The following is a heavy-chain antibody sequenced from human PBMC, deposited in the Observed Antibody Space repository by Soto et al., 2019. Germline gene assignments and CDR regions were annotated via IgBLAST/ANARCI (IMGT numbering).Heavy chain of an antibody. D-gene: IGHD3-10*01. CDR2: IYYSATT. J-gene: IGHJ4*02. V-gene: IGHV4-30-4*01. CDR1: GGPITSGDYY. Sequence: PSETLSLTCTVSGGPITSGDYYWSWIRQPPGKGLEWIGYIYYSATTYYNPSLKSRLTISIDTSKNQFSLKLSSVTAADTAVYFCARGFRGVYFDFWGQGTLVTSPQ. CDR3: ARGFRGVYFDF.